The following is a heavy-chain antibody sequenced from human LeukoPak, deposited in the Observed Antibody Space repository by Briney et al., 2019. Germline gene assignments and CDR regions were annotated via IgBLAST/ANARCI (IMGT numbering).Heavy chain of an antibody. CDR1: GFTFSNAW. D-gene: IGHD3-10*01. J-gene: IGHJ4*02. CDR2: IKSKTDGGTT. Sequence: GGSLRLSCAASGFTFSNAWMSWVRQAPEKGLEWVGRIKSKTDGGTTDYAAPVKGRFTISRDDSKNTLYLQMNSLKTEDTAVYYCTSELLWFGELPKVFDYWGQGTLVTVSS. CDR3: TSELLWFGELPKVFDY. V-gene: IGHV3-15*01.